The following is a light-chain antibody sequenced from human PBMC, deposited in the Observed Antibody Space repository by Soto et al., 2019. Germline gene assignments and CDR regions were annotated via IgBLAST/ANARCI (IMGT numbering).Light chain of an antibody. CDR3: LQSLHFPLT. J-gene: IGKJ4*01. Sequence: EIVMTQTPLSLSVTPGQSASISCRSSQTLLHSNGKSYLYWYLQKAGQAPQLLIYEGSKRFSGVPDRFSGSGAGTDFTLKISRVEAEDVGVYYCLQSLHFPLTFGGGTKVEIK. V-gene: IGKV2D-29*01. CDR1: QTLLHSNGKSY. CDR2: EGS.